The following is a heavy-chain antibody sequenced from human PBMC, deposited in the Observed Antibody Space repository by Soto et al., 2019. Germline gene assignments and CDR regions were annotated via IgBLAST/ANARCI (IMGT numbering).Heavy chain of an antibody. J-gene: IGHJ5*02. CDR2: IIPIFGTA. CDR3: ARGGPQRQKYSWFDP. D-gene: IGHD5-12*01. CDR1: GGTFSSYA. V-gene: IGHV1-69*01. Sequence: QVQLVQSGAEVTKPGSSVTVSCQASGGTFSSYAISWVRQAPGHGLEWMGGIIPIFGTANYAQKFQGRVTITADESTSTAYMELSSLRSEDTAVYYCARGGPQRQKYSWFDPWGQGTLVTVSS.